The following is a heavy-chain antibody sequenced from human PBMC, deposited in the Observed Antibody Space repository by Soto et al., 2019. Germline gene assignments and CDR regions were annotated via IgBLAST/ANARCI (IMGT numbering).Heavy chain of an antibody. CDR2: ISSSSSTI. CDR3: VRGASLNFDY. D-gene: IGHD1-26*01. J-gene: IGHJ4*02. CDR1: GFTFSTYS. V-gene: IGHV3-48*01. Sequence: GGSLRLSCAASGFTFSTYSMNWVRQAPGKGLEWVSYISSSSSTIFYTDSVKGRFTVSRDNAKNSLYLQMNSLRAEDTAVYYCVRGASLNFDYWGQGTLVTVSS.